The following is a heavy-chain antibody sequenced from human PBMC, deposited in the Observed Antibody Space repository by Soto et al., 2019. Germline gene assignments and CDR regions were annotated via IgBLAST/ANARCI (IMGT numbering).Heavy chain of an antibody. CDR1: GFTFSSYA. J-gene: IGHJ4*02. Sequence: HGGSMKLSCAASGFTFSSYAMHWVRQDPGKGLEWVAVISYDGSNKYYADSVKGRFTISRDNSKNTLYLQMNSLRAEDTAVYYCARALSGYYFDYWGQGTLVTVSS. D-gene: IGHD3-10*01. CDR3: ARALSGYYFDY. V-gene: IGHV3-30-3*01. CDR2: ISYDGSNK.